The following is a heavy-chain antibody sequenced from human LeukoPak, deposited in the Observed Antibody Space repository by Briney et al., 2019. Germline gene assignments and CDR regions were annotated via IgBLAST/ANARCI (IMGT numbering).Heavy chain of an antibody. Sequence: GGSLRLSCVASGFTFSNYVMTWVRQAPGKGLEWVANIKQDGSEKYYVDSVKGRFTISRDNAKNSLYLQMNSLRAEDTAVYYCARDWWELQYWGQGTLVTVSS. J-gene: IGHJ4*02. D-gene: IGHD1-26*01. CDR2: IKQDGSEK. CDR3: ARDWWELQY. CDR1: GFTFSNYV. V-gene: IGHV3-7*01.